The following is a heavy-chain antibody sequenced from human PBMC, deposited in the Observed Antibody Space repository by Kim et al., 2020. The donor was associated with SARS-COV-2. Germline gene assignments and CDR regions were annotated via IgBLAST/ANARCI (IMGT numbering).Heavy chain of an antibody. CDR3: ARRQYSSSWYYFDY. CDR1: GYTFSSYW. J-gene: IGHJ4*02. Sequence: GESLKISCKGFGYTFSSYWIGWVRQMPGKGLEWMGIIYPGDSDTRYSPSFQGQVTISADKSLNTAYLQWSSLKASDTAMYYCARRQYSSSWYYFDYWGQGTLVTVSS. CDR2: IYPGDSDT. D-gene: IGHD6-13*01. V-gene: IGHV5-51*01.